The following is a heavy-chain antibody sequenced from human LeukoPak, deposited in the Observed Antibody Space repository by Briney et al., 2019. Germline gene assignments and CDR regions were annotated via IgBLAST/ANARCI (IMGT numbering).Heavy chain of an antibody. CDR1: GSSISSSSYY. CDR3: ARDFDP. V-gene: IGHV3-11*01. J-gene: IGHJ5*02. CDR2: ISSSGSTI. Sequence: LSLTCTVSGSSISSSSYYWGWIRQAPGKGLEWVSYISSSGSTIYYADSVKGRFTISRDNAKNSLYLQMNSLRAEDTAVYYCARDFDPWGQGTLVTVSS.